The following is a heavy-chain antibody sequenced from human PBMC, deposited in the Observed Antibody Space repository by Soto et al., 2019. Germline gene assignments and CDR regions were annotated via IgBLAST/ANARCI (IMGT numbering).Heavy chain of an antibody. CDR2: FDPEDGET. Sequence: ASVKVSCKVSGYTLTELSMHWVRQAPGKGLEWMGGFDPEDGETIYAQKFQGRVTTTEDTSTSTAYMELSSLRSEDTAVYCCARSTLYNWNYKYYFDYWGQGTLVTVSS. J-gene: IGHJ4*02. V-gene: IGHV1-24*01. CDR3: ARSTLYNWNYKYYFDY. CDR1: GYTLTELS. D-gene: IGHD1-7*01.